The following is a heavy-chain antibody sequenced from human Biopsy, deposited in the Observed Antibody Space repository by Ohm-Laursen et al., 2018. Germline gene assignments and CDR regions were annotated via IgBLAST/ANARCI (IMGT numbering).Heavy chain of an antibody. D-gene: IGHD2-15*01. CDR3: GNEVHGRDY. J-gene: IGHJ4*02. CDR1: GKTFIDYQ. V-gene: IGHV4-34*08. Sequence: TLSLTCAFFGKTFIDYQWSCIRHPPGMGLEWIGQINQAGTTNYNPSIKSRFSISADSSKYEFSLRLTSVTAADTAVYLCGNEVHGRDYWGLGAQVTVSS. CDR2: INQAGTT.